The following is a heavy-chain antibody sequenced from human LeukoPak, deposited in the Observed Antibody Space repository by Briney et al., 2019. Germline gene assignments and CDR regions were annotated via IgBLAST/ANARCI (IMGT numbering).Heavy chain of an antibody. D-gene: IGHD3-9*01. CDR2: IYYSGST. CDR1: GGSISSGGYC. Sequence: SQTLSLTCTVSGGSISSGGYCWSWIRQHPGKGLEWIGYIYYSGSTHYNPSLKSRVTISVDTSKNQFSLKLSSVTAADTAVYYCARDMTDWWFDPWGQGTLVTVSS. CDR3: ARDMTDWWFDP. J-gene: IGHJ5*02. V-gene: IGHV4-31*03.